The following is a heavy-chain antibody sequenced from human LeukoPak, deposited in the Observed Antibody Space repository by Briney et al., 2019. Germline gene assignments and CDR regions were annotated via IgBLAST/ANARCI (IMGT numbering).Heavy chain of an antibody. CDR1: GFTFSSYG. D-gene: IGHD3-16*01. CDR3: AKDLGTSAYSTGRGYFDY. CDR2: IWFDGSSK. Sequence: PGRSLRLSCGASGFTFSSYGMHWVRQAPGKGLEWVGVIWFDGSSKYYADSVKGRFTIFRDNSKNTLYLQMSSLRAEDTAVYYCAKDLGTSAYSTGRGYFDYWGQGTLVIVSS. V-gene: IGHV3-33*06. J-gene: IGHJ4*02.